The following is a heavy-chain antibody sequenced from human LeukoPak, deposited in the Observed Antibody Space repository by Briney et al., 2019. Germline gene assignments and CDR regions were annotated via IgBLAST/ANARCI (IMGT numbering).Heavy chain of an antibody. CDR3: ARRIAAAAAPYYFDY. CDR1: GFTFSNYG. J-gene: IGHJ4*02. D-gene: IGHD6-13*01. CDR2: ISNDGSNK. V-gene: IGHV3-30*03. Sequence: GGSLRLSCAASGFTFSNYGMHWVRQAPGKGLEWVAVISNDGSNKHYGDSVKGRFTISRDNSKNTLYLQMDSLRGEDTAVYYCARRIAAAAAPYYFDYWGQGTLVTVSS.